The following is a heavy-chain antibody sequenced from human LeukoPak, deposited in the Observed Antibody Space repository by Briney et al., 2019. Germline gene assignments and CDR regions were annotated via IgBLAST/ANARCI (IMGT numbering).Heavy chain of an antibody. J-gene: IGHJ4*02. V-gene: IGHV3-30*04. CDR2: ISYDGSNK. CDR1: GFTFSSYA. Sequence: GGSLRLSCAASGFTFSSYAMHWVRQAPGKGLEWVAVISYDGSNKYYADSVKGRFTISRDNSKNTLYLQMNSLRAEDTAIYYCARARYNPYYFDYWGQGTLVTVSS. D-gene: IGHD1-14*01. CDR3: ARARYNPYYFDY.